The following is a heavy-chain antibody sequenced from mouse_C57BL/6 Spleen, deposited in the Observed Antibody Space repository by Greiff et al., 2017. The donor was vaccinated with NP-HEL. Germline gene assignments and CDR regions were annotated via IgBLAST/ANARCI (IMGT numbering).Heavy chain of an antibody. D-gene: IGHD2-4*01. J-gene: IGHJ3*01. CDR3: TRAESTMITTSFAD. Sequence: VQLQQSGAELVRPGASVTLSCKASGYTFTDYEMHWVKQTPVHGLEWIGAIDPDTGGTAYNQKFTGKAILTADKSSSTAYMELRSLTSEDSAVYFCTRAESTMITTSFADWGQGTLVTVSA. V-gene: IGHV1-15*01. CDR1: GYTFTDYE. CDR2: IDPDTGGT.